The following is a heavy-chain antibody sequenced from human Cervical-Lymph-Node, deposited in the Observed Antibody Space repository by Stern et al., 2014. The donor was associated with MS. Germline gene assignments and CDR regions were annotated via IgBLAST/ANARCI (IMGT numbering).Heavy chain of an antibody. CDR3: ARAGGSKDDF. V-gene: IGHV3-11*01. Sequence: VQLVEYGGGLVKPGGSLRLSCAASGFTFSDYYMHWIRQAPGQGLEWVSYISGRDGTIFYADSVKGRFTISRDNAKKSLYLQMNSLRAEDTAVYYCARAGGSKDDFWGQGTLVTVSS. J-gene: IGHJ4*02. CDR1: GFTFSDYY. D-gene: IGHD3-10*01. CDR2: ISGRDGTI.